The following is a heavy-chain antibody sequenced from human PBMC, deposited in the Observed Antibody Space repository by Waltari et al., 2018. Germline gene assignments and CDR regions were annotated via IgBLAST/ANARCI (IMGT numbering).Heavy chain of an antibody. Sequence: EVQLVESGGGLVQPGGSLRLSCAAAGFTFRNYWMSWVRQAPGRGLEWLANIKEDGSATYSVDSVKGRFTISRDNAKNSLYVQMNNLRAEDTAVYYCAACIEVTGAYDFWGQGSLVTVSS. J-gene: IGHJ4*02. D-gene: IGHD2-21*02. V-gene: IGHV3-7*01. CDR3: AACIEVTGAYDF. CDR1: GFTFRNYW. CDR2: IKEDGSAT.